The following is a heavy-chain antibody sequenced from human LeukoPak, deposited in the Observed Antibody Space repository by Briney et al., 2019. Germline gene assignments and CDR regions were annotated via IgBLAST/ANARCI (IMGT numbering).Heavy chain of an antibody. V-gene: IGHV3-23*01. J-gene: IGHJ4*02. CDR2: IGGSGGST. CDR1: GLSFSSYA. CDR3: AKLTGRIAGAYFDY. Sequence: GSLRLSCAASGLSFSSYAMSWVRQAPGKGLEWVSAIGGSGGSTYHADSVKGRFTISRDNSKNTLDLQMSSLRAEDTAVYYCAKLTGRIAGAYFDYWGQGTLVTVSS. D-gene: IGHD6-19*01.